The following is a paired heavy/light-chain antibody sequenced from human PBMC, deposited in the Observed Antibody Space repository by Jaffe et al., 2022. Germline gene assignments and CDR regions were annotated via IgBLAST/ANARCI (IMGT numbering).Heavy chain of an antibody. V-gene: IGHV3-23*01. J-gene: IGHJ6*03. D-gene: IGHD3-3*01. CDR3: AKSFGVHYSYYYMDV. CDR1: GFISGFTFGNYA. Sequence: EVQVLESGGGLVQPGGSMKLSCAASGFISGFTFGNYAMNWVRQAPGKGLEWVSSISGSGSDRDYANSVKGRFTISRDNSKNTLYIQMNTLRDEDTAVYFCAKSFGVHYSYYYMDVWGIGTTVTVSS. CDR2: ISGSGSDR.
Light chain of an antibody. Sequence: IVLTQSPGTLSLSPGEGATLSCRASQSVSSSNLAWYQQKPGQAPRLLIYDASNRATGIPDRFSGSGSGTDFTLTISRLEPEDFAVYYCQHFGTSAPITFGQGTRLEIK. J-gene: IGKJ5*01. V-gene: IGKV3-20*01. CDR3: QHFGTSAPIT. CDR2: DAS. CDR1: QSVSSSN.